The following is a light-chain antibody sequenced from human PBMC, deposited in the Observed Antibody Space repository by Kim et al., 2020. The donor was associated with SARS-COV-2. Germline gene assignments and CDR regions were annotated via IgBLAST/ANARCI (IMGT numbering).Light chain of an antibody. CDR3: QQHYIYPLT. J-gene: IGKJ4*01. CDR2: DAF. Sequence: SASTGDRVTITCRASQDISNSLAWYQQKPGKAPELLIYDAFTLQSRVSPRFSGSRSGTDFTLTISSLQSEDFATYYCQQHYIYPLTFGGGTKVDIK. CDR1: QDISNS. V-gene: IGKV1-8*01.